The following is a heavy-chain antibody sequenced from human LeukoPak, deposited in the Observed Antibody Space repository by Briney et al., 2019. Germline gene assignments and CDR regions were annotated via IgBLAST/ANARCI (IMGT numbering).Heavy chain of an antibody. V-gene: IGHV4-59*01. D-gene: IGHD7-27*01. J-gene: IGHJ4*02. CDR1: GGSISSYY. CDR3: ARRPSWGRDFDY. CDR2: IYYSGST. Sequence: SETLSLTCTVSGGSISSYYWSWIRKPPGKGLEWIGYIYYSGSTNYNPSLKSRVTISVDTSKNQFSLKLSSVTAADTAVYYCARRPSWGRDFDYWGQGTLVTVSS.